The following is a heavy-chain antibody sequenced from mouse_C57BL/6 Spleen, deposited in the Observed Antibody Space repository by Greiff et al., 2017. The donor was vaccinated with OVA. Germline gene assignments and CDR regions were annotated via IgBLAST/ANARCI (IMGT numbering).Heavy chain of an antibody. CDR1: GYTFPSYW. D-gene: IGHD2-14*01. Sequence: VQLQQPGAELVRPGSSVKLSCKASGYTFPSYWMDWVKQRPGQGLEWVGNIYPSDSETHYNQKFKDKATLTVDKSASTAYMQLSSLTSEDSAVYDCARKRYLWYFDVWGTGTTVTVSS. CDR3: ARKRYLWYFDV. V-gene: IGHV1-61*01. CDR2: IYPSDSET. J-gene: IGHJ1*03.